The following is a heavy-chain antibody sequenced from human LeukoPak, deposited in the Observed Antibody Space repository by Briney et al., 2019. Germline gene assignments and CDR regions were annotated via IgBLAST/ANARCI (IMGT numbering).Heavy chain of an antibody. D-gene: IGHD6-13*01. V-gene: IGHV3-7*01. Sequence: GGSPRLSCAASGFTFSSYWMSWVRQAPGKGLEWVANIKQDGSEKYYVYSVKGRFTISRDNAKNSLYLQMNSLRAEDTAVYYCARDLAAAGTWFFDYWGQGTLVTVSS. CDR1: GFTFSSYW. J-gene: IGHJ4*02. CDR2: IKQDGSEK. CDR3: ARDLAAAGTWFFDY.